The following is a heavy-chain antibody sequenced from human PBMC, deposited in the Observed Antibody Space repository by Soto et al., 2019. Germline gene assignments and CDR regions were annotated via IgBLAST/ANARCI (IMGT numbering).Heavy chain of an antibody. CDR1: GYSFTSYL. V-gene: IGHV5-10-1*01. D-gene: IGHD5-12*01. CDR3: ARLAMATRRGYYGMDV. Sequence: GGSLKISCKGSGYSFTSYLISWVRQMPGKGLEWMGRIDPSDSYTNYSPSFQGHVTISADKSISTAYLQWSSLKASDTAMYYCARLAMATRRGYYGMDVWGQGTTVTVSS. J-gene: IGHJ6*02. CDR2: IDPSDSYT.